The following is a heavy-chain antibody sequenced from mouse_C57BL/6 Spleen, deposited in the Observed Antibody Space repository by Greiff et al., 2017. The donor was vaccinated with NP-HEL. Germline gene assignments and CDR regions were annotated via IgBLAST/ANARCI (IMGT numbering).Heavy chain of an antibody. Sequence: EVQLQESGGGLVKPGGSLKLSCAASGFTFSDYGMHWVRQAPEKGLEWVAYISSGSSTIYYADTVKGRFTISRDNAKNTLYLQMTSLRSEDTAMYYCARWLLRAMDYWGQGTSVTVSS. CDR3: ARWLLRAMDY. D-gene: IGHD2-3*01. CDR1: GFTFSDYG. CDR2: ISSGSSTI. J-gene: IGHJ4*01. V-gene: IGHV5-17*01.